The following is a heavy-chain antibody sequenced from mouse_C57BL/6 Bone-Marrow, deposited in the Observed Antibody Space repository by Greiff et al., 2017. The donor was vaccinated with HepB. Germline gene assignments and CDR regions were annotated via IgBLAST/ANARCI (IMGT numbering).Heavy chain of an antibody. CDR2: IHPSDSDT. D-gene: IGHD2-1*01. Sequence: QVQLQRPGAELVKPGASVKVSCKASGYTFTSYWMHWVKQRPGQGLEWIGRIHPSDSDTNYNQKFKGKATLTVDKSSSTAYMQLSSLTSEDSAVYYCAIGRGYYGNYGAYWGQGTLVTVSA. CDR3: AIGRGYYGNYGAY. V-gene: IGHV1-74*01. J-gene: IGHJ3*01. CDR1: GYTFTSYW.